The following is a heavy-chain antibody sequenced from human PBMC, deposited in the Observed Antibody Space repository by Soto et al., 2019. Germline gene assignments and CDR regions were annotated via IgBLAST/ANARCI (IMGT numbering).Heavy chain of an antibody. CDR1: GASVSTGY. J-gene: IGHJ3*02. Sequence: PSETLSLTCTVSGASVSTGYWSWIRQAPGKGLEWIGFMYFGGSFNYNPSLTSRATISVDTSKNQFSLKLSSVTAADTAVYYCARVLRNDPLAIWGQGTMVTVSS. V-gene: IGHV4-59*02. CDR3: ARVLRNDPLAI. CDR2: MYFGGSF. D-gene: IGHD3-3*01.